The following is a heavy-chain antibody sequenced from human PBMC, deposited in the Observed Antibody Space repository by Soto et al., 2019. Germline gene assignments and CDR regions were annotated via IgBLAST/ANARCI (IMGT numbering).Heavy chain of an antibody. J-gene: IGHJ4*02. D-gene: IGHD3-16*01. CDR3: VRVGRLGGY. CDR2: IKEDGSEK. V-gene: IGHV3-7*03. Sequence: EVQLVESGGGLVQHGGSLRLSCAAPGFTFSTYWMSWVRQAPGKGLEWVANIKEDGSEKYYVDSVKGRFTISRDNANNSLYLQTNSLRAEDTAVYYCVRVGRLGGYWGQGTLVTVSS. CDR1: GFTFSTYW.